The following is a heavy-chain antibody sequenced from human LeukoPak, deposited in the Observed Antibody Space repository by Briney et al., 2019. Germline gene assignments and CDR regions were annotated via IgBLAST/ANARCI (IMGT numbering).Heavy chain of an antibody. Sequence: GSLRLSCAASGFSFSAYWSWIRQPPGKGLEWIGEINHSGSTNYNPSLKSRVTISVDTSKNQFSLKLSSVTAADTAVYYCARGLGATPFDYWGQGTLVTVSS. D-gene: IGHD1-26*01. V-gene: IGHV4-34*01. J-gene: IGHJ4*02. CDR2: INHSGST. CDR1: GFSFSAY. CDR3: ARGLGATPFDY.